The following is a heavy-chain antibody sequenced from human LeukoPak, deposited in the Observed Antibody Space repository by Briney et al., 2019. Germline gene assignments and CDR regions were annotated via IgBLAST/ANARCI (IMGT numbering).Heavy chain of an antibody. D-gene: IGHD6-19*01. V-gene: IGHV3-30-3*01. J-gene: IGHJ2*01. Sequence: AGGSLRLSCAASGFTFSSYAMPWVRQAPGKGLEWVAVISYDGSNKYYADSVKGRFTISRDNSKNTLYLQMNSLRAEDTAVYYCAKETDRMGSGWYTSFDLWGRGTLVTVSS. CDR3: AKETDRMGSGWYTSFDL. CDR1: GFTFSSYA. CDR2: ISYDGSNK.